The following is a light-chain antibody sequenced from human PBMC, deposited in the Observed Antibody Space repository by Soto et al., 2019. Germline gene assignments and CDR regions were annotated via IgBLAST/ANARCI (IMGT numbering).Light chain of an antibody. J-gene: IGKJ5*01. CDR1: QSVSSSY. CDR2: DAS. Sequence: ETVLTQSPATLSLSPGERATLSCRASQSVSSSYLAWYQQKPGQAPRLLIYDASNRATGIPARFSGSGSGTDFTLTISSLEPEDFAVYYCQQRSNWPPFTFGQGTRLEN. CDR3: QQRSNWPPFT. V-gene: IGKV3-11*01.